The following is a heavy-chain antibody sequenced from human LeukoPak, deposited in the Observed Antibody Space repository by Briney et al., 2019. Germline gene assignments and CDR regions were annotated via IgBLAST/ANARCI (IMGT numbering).Heavy chain of an antibody. Sequence: SVKVSCKASGGTFSSYAISWVRQAPGQGLEWMGGIIPIFGTANYAQKFQGRVTITADKSTSTAYMELSSLRSEDTAVYYCARVPSLSSSGWVDYWGQGTLVTVSS. CDR3: ARVPSLSSSGWVDY. CDR1: GGTFSSYA. D-gene: IGHD6-19*01. V-gene: IGHV1-69*06. J-gene: IGHJ4*02. CDR2: IIPIFGTA.